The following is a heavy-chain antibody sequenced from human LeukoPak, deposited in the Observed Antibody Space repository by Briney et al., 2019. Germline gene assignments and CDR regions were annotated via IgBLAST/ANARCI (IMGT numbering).Heavy chain of an antibody. D-gene: IGHD5-24*01. V-gene: IGHV3-30*03. Sequence: GRSLRLSCAASGFTFSSYGMHWVRQAPGKGLEWVAVISYDGSNKYYADSVKGRFTISRDNSKNTLYLQMNSLRAEDTAVYYCARDLGWLQPFDYWGQGTLVTVSS. CDR1: GFTFSSYG. J-gene: IGHJ4*02. CDR3: ARDLGWLQPFDY. CDR2: ISYDGSNK.